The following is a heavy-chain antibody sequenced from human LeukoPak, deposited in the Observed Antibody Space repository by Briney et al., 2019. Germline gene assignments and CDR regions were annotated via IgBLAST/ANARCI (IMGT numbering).Heavy chain of an antibody. CDR3: ARRYDYDGSGYYNDCNFDL. J-gene: IGHJ2*01. CDR2: INHSGST. CDR1: GGSFSGYY. Sequence: PSETPSLTCAVYGGSFSGYYWSWIRQPPGKGLEWIGEINHSGSTNSNPSLKSRVTISVDTSKNQFSLKLTSVTAADTAVYFCARRYDYDGSGYYNDCNFDLWGRGTLVTVSS. V-gene: IGHV4-34*01. D-gene: IGHD3-22*01.